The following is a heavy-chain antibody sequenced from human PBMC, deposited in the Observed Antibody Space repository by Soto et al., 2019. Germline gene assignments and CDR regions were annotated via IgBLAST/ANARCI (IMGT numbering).Heavy chain of an antibody. J-gene: IGHJ4*02. CDR3: ARAIAAHDSY. CDR2: ISGSGDTK. V-gene: IGHV3-11*04. CDR1: GFTVSDYN. Sequence: PGGSLRLSCAASGFTVSDYNMGRIRQAPGKGLEWISYISGSGDTKYYADSVRGRFSIYRDNAKNSVYLQMNSLRAEDTAVYYCARAIAAHDSYWGLGALVTVSS. D-gene: IGHD6-6*01.